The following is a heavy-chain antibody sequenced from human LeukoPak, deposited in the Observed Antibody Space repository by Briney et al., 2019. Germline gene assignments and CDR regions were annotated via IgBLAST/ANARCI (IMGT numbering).Heavy chain of an antibody. CDR3: ARSTAVAGIS. J-gene: IGHJ5*02. CDR1: GGSVSSNSYY. Sequence: SETLSLTCTVSGGSVSSNSYYWGWIRQPPGKGLEWIGSINYSGNTYHNPSLKSRPTISVDTSKNQFSLKLSSVTAADTAVYYCARSTAVAGISWGQGTLVTVSS. CDR2: INYSGNT. V-gene: IGHV4-39*07. D-gene: IGHD6-19*01.